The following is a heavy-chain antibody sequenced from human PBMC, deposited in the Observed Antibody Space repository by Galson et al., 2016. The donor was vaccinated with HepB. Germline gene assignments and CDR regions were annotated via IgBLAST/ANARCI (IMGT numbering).Heavy chain of an antibody. CDR2: IYYSGST. CDR3: ARHPAGYNSIDY. D-gene: IGHD5-24*01. CDR1: GGSISSSSYY. Sequence: SETLSLTCTVSGGSISSSSYYWGWIRQPPGKGLEWIGSIYYSGSTYYNPSLKSRVTISVDTSKNQFSLKLSSVTAADPAVYYCARHPAGYNSIDYWGQGTLVTVSS. V-gene: IGHV4-39*01. J-gene: IGHJ4*02.